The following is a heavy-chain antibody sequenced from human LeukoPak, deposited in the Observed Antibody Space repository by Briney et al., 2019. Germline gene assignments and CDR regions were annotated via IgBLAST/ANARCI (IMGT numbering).Heavy chain of an antibody. V-gene: IGHV3-30-3*01. Sequence: GGSLRLSCAASGFTFSHYAIHWVRQAPGKGLEWVAVISYDGNNKYYADSVKGRFTISRDNLKNTLYLQMNSLRAEDTAVYYCARSTLVQLERAYHFDYWGQGALVTVSS. D-gene: IGHD1-1*01. J-gene: IGHJ4*02. CDR1: GFTFSHYA. CDR2: ISYDGNNK. CDR3: ARSTLVQLERAYHFDY.